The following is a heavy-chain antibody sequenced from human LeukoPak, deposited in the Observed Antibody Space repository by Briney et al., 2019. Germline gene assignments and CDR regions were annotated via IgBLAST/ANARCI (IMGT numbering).Heavy chain of an antibody. J-gene: IGHJ4*02. D-gene: IGHD3-10*01. CDR2: IYNIPST. Sequence: SETLSLPCFVPVGSVSSSYYSWGWFRQPPGKDLEWIGGIYNIPSTYYNPSLKNRVTISVDTSKNQFSLKLISVTAADTAVYYCARTRYYYGSRSYGAPYYFDYWGQGTLVTVSS. CDR3: ARTRYYYGSRSYGAPYYFDY. CDR1: VGSVSSSYYS. V-gene: IGHV4-39*01.